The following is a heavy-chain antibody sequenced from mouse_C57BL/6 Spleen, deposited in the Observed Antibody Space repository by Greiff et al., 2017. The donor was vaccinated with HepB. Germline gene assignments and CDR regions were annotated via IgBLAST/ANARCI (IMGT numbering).Heavy chain of an antibody. J-gene: IGHJ4*01. Sequence: EVQLQQSGPVLVKPGASVKMSCKASGYTFTDYYMNWVKQSHGKSLEWIGVINPYNGGTSYNQKFKGKATLTVDKSSSTAYMELNSLTSEDSAVYYCARSWSSGPYAMDYWGQGTSVTVSS. D-gene: IGHD3-2*02. V-gene: IGHV1-19*01. CDR1: GYTFTDYY. CDR2: INPYNGGT. CDR3: ARSWSSGPYAMDY.